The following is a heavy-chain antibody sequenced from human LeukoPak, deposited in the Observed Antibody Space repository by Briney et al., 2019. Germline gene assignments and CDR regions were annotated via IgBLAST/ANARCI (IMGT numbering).Heavy chain of an antibody. CDR2: IYYSGST. Sequence: SETLSPTCTVSGGSISSYYWSWIRQPPGKGLEWIGYIYYSGSTYYNPSLTSRVTMSVDTSKNQFSLKLSSVTAADTAIYYCARDHTETSSLNFRNYYYGMDIWGQGTTVIVSS. CDR3: ARDHTETSSLNFRNYYYGMDI. CDR1: GGSISSYY. D-gene: IGHD4-11*01. V-gene: IGHV4-59*12. J-gene: IGHJ6*02.